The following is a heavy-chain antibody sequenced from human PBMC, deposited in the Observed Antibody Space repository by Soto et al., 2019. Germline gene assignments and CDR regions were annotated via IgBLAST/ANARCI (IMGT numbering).Heavy chain of an antibody. CDR2: IYYSGST. D-gene: IGHD1-26*01. J-gene: IGHJ6*02. CDR1: GGSISSSSYY. Sequence: SETLSLTCTVSGGSISSSSYYWGWIRQPPGKGLEWIGSIYYSGSTYYNPSLKSRVTISVDTSKNQFSLKLSSVTAADTAVYYCARVTVGATVYYYGMDVWGQGTTVTVSS. CDR3: ARVTVGATVYYYGMDV. V-gene: IGHV4-39*01.